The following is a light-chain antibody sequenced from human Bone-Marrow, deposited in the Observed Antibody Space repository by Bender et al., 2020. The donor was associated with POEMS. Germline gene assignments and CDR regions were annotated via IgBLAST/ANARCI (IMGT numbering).Light chain of an antibody. J-gene: IGLJ3*02. V-gene: IGLV2-18*02. Sequence: QSVLTQPASVSGSPGQSITISCTGTSSDVGNYNLVSWYQQPPGTAPKLMIYEVTNRPSGVPDRFSGSKSGNTASLAITGLQAEDEADYYCTSYAGNNNLVFGGGTKLTVL. CDR2: EVT. CDR1: SSDVGNYNL. CDR3: TSYAGNNNLV.